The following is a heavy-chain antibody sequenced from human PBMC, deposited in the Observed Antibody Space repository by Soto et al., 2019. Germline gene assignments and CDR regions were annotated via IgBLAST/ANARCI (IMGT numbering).Heavy chain of an antibody. CDR2: IYSGGST. D-gene: IGHD3-10*01. V-gene: IGHV4-39*02. Sequence: QLQLQESGPGLVKPSGTLSLTCTVSGGSISSSSYYWGWIRQPPGKGLEWIGSIYSGGSTYYSPSLQSRVTISVDTSKNHFSLKLSSVTAADTAVYYCASLVVRGQYPPLDAFDIWGQGTMVTVSS. CDR3: ASLVVRGQYPPLDAFDI. J-gene: IGHJ3*02. CDR1: GGSISSSSYY.